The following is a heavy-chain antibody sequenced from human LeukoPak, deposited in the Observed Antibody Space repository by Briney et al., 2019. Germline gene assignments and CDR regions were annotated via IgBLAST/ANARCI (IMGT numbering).Heavy chain of an antibody. CDR1: GFTFSTYS. J-gene: IGHJ4*02. CDR3: AAPFDY. Sequence: GGSLRLSCAASGFTFSTYSMNWVRQAPGKGLEWVSYISGSSSTIYYADSVKGRFTISRDNAKNSLYPQMNSLRAEDTAVYYCAAPFDYWGQGSLVTVSS. CDR2: ISGSSSTI. V-gene: IGHV3-48*01.